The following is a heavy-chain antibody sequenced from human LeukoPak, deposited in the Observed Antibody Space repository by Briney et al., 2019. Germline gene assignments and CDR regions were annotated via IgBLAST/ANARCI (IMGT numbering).Heavy chain of an antibody. Sequence: ASVEVSCKTYGYSFTDYFVHWVRQPPGQGLEWMGRIDPNSGGTNDVHKFQGRVTMSRDTSISTVYMELSGLGFDDTVIYYCARDRKGDYDIADYWGQGTLVTVSP. J-gene: IGHJ4*02. CDR1: GYSFTDYF. D-gene: IGHD4-17*01. V-gene: IGHV1-2*05. CDR2: IDPNSGGT. CDR3: ARDRKGDYDIADY.